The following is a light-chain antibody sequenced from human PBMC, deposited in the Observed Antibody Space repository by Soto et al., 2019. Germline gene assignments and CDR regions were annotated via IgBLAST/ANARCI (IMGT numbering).Light chain of an antibody. J-gene: IGLJ2*01. CDR2: DVT. CDR3: SSYAGDYIVV. CDR1: SSDVGGYNF. V-gene: IGLV2-11*01. Sequence: QSALTQPRSVSGSPGQSVTISCTGTSSDVGGYNFVSWYQQHPGKAPKLMIFDVTKRPSGVPDRFSGSKSGDTASLTISGLQAEDEAEYFCSSYAGDYIVVFGGGTKVTVL.